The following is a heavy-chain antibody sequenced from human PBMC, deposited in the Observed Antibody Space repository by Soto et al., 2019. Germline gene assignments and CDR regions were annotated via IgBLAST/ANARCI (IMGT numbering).Heavy chain of an antibody. Sequence: SETLSLTCTVSGGSISTYYWSWIRQPPGKGLEWIGYIYYSGSTNYNPSLKSRVTISTDTSKNHFSLQLSSVTAADTAVYYCARSQWEGNYADAFDIWGQGIMVTVSS. CDR1: GGSISTYY. CDR3: ARSQWEGNYADAFDI. J-gene: IGHJ3*02. D-gene: IGHD1-7*01. V-gene: IGHV4-59*01. CDR2: IYYSGST.